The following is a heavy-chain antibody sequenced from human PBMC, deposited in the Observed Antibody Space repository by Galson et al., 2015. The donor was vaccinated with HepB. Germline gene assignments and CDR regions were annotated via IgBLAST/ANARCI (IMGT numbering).Heavy chain of an antibody. V-gene: IGHV4-39*01. Sequence: SETLSLTCAVSGGSISSSTYSWGWIRQPPGEGLEWIGSIYYSGSTYYNPSLKSRVSISVDTSKNQFSLKLSSVTAADTAVYYCARGVSGDNCYSCFDYWGQGTLVTVSS. CDR1: GGSISSSTYS. J-gene: IGHJ4*02. CDR3: ARGVSGDNCYSCFDY. D-gene: IGHD2-15*01. CDR2: IYYSGST.